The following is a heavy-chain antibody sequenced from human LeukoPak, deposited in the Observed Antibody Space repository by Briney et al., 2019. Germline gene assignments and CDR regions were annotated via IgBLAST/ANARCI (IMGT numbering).Heavy chain of an antibody. Sequence: ASVKVSCKASGYTFTSYDINWVRQATGQGLEWMGWMNPNSGNTGYAQKFQGRVTMTRNTSISTAYMELSRLRSDDTAVYYCARQTHEKDTAMEFFDYWGQGTLVTVSS. J-gene: IGHJ4*02. V-gene: IGHV1-8*01. D-gene: IGHD5-18*01. CDR1: GYTFTSYD. CDR3: ARQTHEKDTAMEFFDY. CDR2: MNPNSGNT.